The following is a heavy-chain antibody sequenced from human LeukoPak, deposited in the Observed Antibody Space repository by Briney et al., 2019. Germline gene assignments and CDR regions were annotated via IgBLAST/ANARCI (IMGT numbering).Heavy chain of an antibody. D-gene: IGHD6-13*01. V-gene: IGHV3-7*03. J-gene: IGHJ4*02. CDR1: GFTLSKCA. CDR2: IKQDGSEK. Sequence: GGSLRLFCAASGFTLSKCAMNWVRQAPGKGLEWVVNIKQDGSEKYYVDSVKGRFTISRDNAKNSLYLQMNSLRAEDTAVYYCARFRAAAADYWGQGTLVTVSS. CDR3: ARFRAAAADY.